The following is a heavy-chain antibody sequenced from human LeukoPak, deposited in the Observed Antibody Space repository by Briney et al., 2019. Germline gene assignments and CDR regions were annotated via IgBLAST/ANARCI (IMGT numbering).Heavy chain of an antibody. D-gene: IGHD5-24*01. V-gene: IGHV5-51*01. Sequence: GESLKISCRGSGYSFTSYWIGWVRQMPGKGLEWMGVIYPGDSDTRYSPSFQGQVTISADKSISTAYLPWSSLKASDTAMYYCVRGRRDGYNYVGDFDYWGQGTLVTVSS. CDR2: IYPGDSDT. CDR3: VRGRRDGYNYVGDFDY. CDR1: GYSFTSYW. J-gene: IGHJ4*02.